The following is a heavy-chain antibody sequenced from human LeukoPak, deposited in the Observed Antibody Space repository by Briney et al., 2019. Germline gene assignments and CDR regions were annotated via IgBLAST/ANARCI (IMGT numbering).Heavy chain of an antibody. CDR2: IYYSGST. Sequence: SETLSLTCTVSGGSISSSSYYWGWIRQPPGRGLEWIGSIYYSGSTYYNPSLKSRVTISVDTSKNQFSLKLSSVTAADTAVYYCARLRVVSSGFSLNSHHRLGLDYWGQGTLVTVSS. V-gene: IGHV4-39*07. J-gene: IGHJ4*02. D-gene: IGHD3-22*01. CDR1: GGSISSSSYY. CDR3: ARLRVVSSGFSLNSHHRLGLDY.